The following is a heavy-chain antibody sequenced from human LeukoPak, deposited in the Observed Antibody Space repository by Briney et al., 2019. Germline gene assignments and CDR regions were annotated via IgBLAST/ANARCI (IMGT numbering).Heavy chain of an antibody. Sequence: GGSLRLSCAASGFTFSDYYMSWIRQAPGKGLERVSYISSSGSTIYYADSVKGRFTISRDNAKNSLYLQMNSLRAEDTAVYYCARDQPDRYYDFWSGYYTGYFYMDVWGKGTTVTVSS. V-gene: IGHV3-11*01. CDR2: ISSSGSTI. J-gene: IGHJ6*03. D-gene: IGHD3-3*01. CDR1: GFTFSDYY. CDR3: ARDQPDRYYDFWSGYYTGYFYMDV.